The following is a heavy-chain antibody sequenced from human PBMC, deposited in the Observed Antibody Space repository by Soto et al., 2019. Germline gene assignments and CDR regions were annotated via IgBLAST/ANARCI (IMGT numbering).Heavy chain of an antibody. Sequence: QVQLVQSGAEVKKPGASVKVSCKASGYTFTSYGISWVRQAPGQGLEWMGWISAYNGNTNYAQKLQGRVTMTTDTSTSTAYMEQRSLRSDDTAVYYWARVVLDRGLVYYYGMDVWGQGTTVTVSS. CDR1: GYTFTSYG. CDR2: ISAYNGNT. D-gene: IGHD3-16*01. J-gene: IGHJ6*02. CDR3: ARVVLDRGLVYYYGMDV. V-gene: IGHV1-18*01.